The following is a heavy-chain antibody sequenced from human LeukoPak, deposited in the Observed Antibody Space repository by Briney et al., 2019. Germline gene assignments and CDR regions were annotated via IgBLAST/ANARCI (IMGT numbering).Heavy chain of an antibody. CDR3: ARSDDNSDSSPVRYYYGMDV. D-gene: IGHD6-19*01. J-gene: IGHJ6*02. Sequence: GGSLRLSCVGTGFSFRSYSMNWVRQAPGKGLEWISYISTSSSTIYHADSVKGRFTISRDNAENSLYLQMSSLRDEDTAVYYCARSDDNSDSSPVRYYYGMDVWGQGTTVTVS. CDR2: ISTSSSTI. CDR1: GFSFRSYS. V-gene: IGHV3-48*02.